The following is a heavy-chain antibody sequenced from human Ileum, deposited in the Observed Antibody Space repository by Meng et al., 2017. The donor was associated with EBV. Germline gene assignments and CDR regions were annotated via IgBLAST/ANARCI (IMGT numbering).Heavy chain of an antibody. CDR3: ARRDTAWFDP. CDR1: GGSITSYSYY. V-gene: IGHV4-39*01. D-gene: IGHD2-21*02. CDR2: IYHTGST. Sequence: QLHSQESDPGLVKPSETLSLTCSVSGGSITSYSYYWGWIRQPPGKGLEWIATIYHTGSTYYNPSLKSRVTISVDTSKNEFSLKVTSVTAADTALYYCARRDTAWFDPWGRGTLVTVSS. J-gene: IGHJ5*02.